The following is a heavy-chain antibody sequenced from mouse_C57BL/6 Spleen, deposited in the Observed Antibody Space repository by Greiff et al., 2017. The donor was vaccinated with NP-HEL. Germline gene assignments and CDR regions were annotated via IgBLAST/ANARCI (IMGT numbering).Heavy chain of an antibody. CDR2: IYPSDSET. D-gene: IGHD1-2*01. Sequence: QVQLQQSGAELVRPGSSVKLSCKASGYTFTSYWMDWVKQRPGQGLEWIGNIYPSDSETHYNQKFKDKATLTVDKSSSTAYMQLSSLTSEDSAVYYCARAPFTTAFDYWGQGTTLTVSS. J-gene: IGHJ2*01. V-gene: IGHV1-61*01. CDR3: ARAPFTTAFDY. CDR1: GYTFTSYW.